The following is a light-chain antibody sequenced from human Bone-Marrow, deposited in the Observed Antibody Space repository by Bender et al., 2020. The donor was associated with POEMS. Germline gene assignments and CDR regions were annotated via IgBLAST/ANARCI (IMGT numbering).Light chain of an antibody. V-gene: IGLV3-19*01. CDR2: GQD. CDR3: YSRDTSGFSYV. CDR1: NLRNYY. Sequence: SSELTQDPAVSVALGQTVRITCQGDNLRNYYASWYQRRPGQAPVLVTYGQDKRPSGIPDRFSGSSSGNTAFLTITGTQAEDEADYYCYSRDTSGFSYVFGSGTKVTVL. J-gene: IGLJ1*01.